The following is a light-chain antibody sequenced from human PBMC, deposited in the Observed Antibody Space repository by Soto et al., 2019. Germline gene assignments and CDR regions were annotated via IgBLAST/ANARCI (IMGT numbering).Light chain of an antibody. CDR2: VNI. J-gene: IGLJ1*01. Sequence: QLVLTQPPSVSGAPGQRVTISCTGSSSNIGAGYDVHWYQQLPGTAPKLLIYVNINRPSGVPDRFSGSKSGTSASLAITGLQAEDEADYYCQSYDSSLSGSGVFGTGTKVTVL. CDR1: SSNIGAGYD. CDR3: QSYDSSLSGSGV. V-gene: IGLV1-40*01.